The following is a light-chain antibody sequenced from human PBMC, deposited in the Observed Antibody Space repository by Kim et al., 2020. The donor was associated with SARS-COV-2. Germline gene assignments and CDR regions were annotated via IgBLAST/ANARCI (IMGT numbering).Light chain of an antibody. CDR1: SGSVSTSYY. Sequence: QTVVTQEPSFSVSPGGTVTLTCGLSSGSVSTSYYPSWYQQTPGQAPRTLIYSTNTRSSGVPDRFSGSILGNKAAITITGAQADDESDYYCVLYMGSGSWVFGGGTQLTVL. CDR3: VLYMGSGSWV. CDR2: STN. V-gene: IGLV8-61*01. J-gene: IGLJ3*02.